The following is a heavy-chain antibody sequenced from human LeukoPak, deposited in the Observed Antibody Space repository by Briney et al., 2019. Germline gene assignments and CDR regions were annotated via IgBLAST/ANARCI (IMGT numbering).Heavy chain of an antibody. CDR3: ARDTHYYDSSGYYYPPDY. CDR1: GYTFTSCA. CDR2: ISAYNGNT. D-gene: IGHD3-22*01. Sequence: ASVKVSCKASGYTFTSCAISWVRQAPGQGLEWMGWISAYNGNTNYAQKLQGRVTMTTDTSTSTAYVELRSLRSDDTAVYYCARDTHYYDSSGYYYPPDYWGQGTLVTVSS. J-gene: IGHJ4*02. V-gene: IGHV1-18*01.